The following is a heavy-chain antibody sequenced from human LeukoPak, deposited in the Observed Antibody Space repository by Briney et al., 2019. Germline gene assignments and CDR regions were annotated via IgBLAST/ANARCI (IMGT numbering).Heavy chain of an antibody. CDR1: GFTFSSYE. D-gene: IGHD2-8*01. CDR2: ISSSGNTI. J-gene: IGHJ4*02. Sequence: GGSLRLSCAASGFTFSSYEMNWARQAPGKGLEWVSYISSSGNTIYYADSVKGRFTISRDNAKSSLYLQMNSLRAEDTAVYYCAREGVDIVLIFGWGQGTLVTVSS. CDR3: AREGVDIVLIFG. V-gene: IGHV3-48*03.